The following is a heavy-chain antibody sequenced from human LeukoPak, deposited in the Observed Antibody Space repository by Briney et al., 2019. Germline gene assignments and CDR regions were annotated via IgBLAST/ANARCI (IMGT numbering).Heavy chain of an antibody. Sequence: GGSLRLSCAAFGFTFTSYAMSWVRQAPGKGLEWVSAISGSGGATYYADSVKGRFTISRDNSKNTLHLQMNSLRAEDTALYYCAKATTAIVVDNFFDYWGQGTLVSVSS. J-gene: IGHJ4*02. D-gene: IGHD3-22*01. CDR1: GFTFTSYA. CDR2: ISGSGGAT. CDR3: AKATTAIVVDNFFDY. V-gene: IGHV3-23*01.